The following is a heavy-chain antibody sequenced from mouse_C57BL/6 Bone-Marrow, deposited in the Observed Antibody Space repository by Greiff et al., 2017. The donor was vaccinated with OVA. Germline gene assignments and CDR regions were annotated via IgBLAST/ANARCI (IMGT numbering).Heavy chain of an antibody. D-gene: IGHD2-5*01. V-gene: IGHV5-6*02. Sequence: DVMLVESGGDLVKPGGSLKLSCAASGFTFSSYGMSWVRQTPDKRLEWVATISSGGSYTYYPDSVKGRFTISRDNAKNTLYLQMSSLKSEDTAMYYCARHSNSAMDYWGQGTSVTVSS. CDR1: GFTFSSYG. CDR3: ARHSNSAMDY. J-gene: IGHJ4*01. CDR2: ISSGGSYT.